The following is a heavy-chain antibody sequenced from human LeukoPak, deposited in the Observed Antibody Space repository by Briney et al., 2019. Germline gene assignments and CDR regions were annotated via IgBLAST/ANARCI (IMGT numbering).Heavy chain of an antibody. J-gene: IGHJ6*03. CDR2: ISSTSSFI. CDR1: GFTFSSYS. V-gene: IGHV3-21*01. CDR3: ARLDFRCSGGSCYSHKRYYYYYYMDV. D-gene: IGHD2-15*01. Sequence: GGSLRLSCAASGFTFSSYSMNWVRQAPGKGLEWVSSISSTSSFIYYADSLKGRFTISRDNAKNSLYLQMNSLRAEDTAVYYCARLDFRCSGGSCYSHKRYYYYYYMDVWGKGTTVTVSS.